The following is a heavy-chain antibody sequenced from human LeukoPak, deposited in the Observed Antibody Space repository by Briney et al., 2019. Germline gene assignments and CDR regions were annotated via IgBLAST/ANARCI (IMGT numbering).Heavy chain of an antibody. CDR2: IYYSGST. D-gene: IGHD1-26*01. V-gene: IGHV4-59*01. CDR1: GGSISSYY. Sequence: SETLSLTCTVSGGSISSYYWSWIRQPPGKGLEWIGYIYYSGSTNYNPSLKSRVTISVDTSKNQFSLKLSSVTAADTAVYYCARGEWEVDYWGQGTLVTVSS. J-gene: IGHJ4*02. CDR3: ARGEWEVDY.